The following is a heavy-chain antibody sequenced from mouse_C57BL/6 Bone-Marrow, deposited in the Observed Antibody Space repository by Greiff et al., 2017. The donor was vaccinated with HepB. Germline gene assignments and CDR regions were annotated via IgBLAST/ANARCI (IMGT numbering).Heavy chain of an antibody. D-gene: IGHD1-1*01. J-gene: IGHJ3*01. V-gene: IGHV1-54*01. CDR1: GYAFTNYL. CDR2: INPGSGGT. CDR3: AREGDYGSPWFAY. Sequence: QVQLQQSGAELVRPGTSVKVSCKASGYAFTNYLIEWVKQRPGQGLEWIGVINPGSGGTNYNEKFKGKATLTADKSSSTAYMQLSSLTSEDSVVYFCAREGDYGSPWFAYWGQGTLVTVSA.